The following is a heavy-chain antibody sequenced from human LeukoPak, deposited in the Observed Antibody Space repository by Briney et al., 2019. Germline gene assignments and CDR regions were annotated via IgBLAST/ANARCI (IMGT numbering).Heavy chain of an antibody. Sequence: ASVKVSCKASGYTFTGYYMHWVRQAPGQGLEWMGWINPNSGGTNYAQKFQGRVTMTRDTSISTAYMELSRLRSDDTAVYYCARDQLWLSDLLNYWGQGTLVTVSS. D-gene: IGHD5-18*01. V-gene: IGHV1-2*02. J-gene: IGHJ4*02. CDR2: INPNSGGT. CDR3: ARDQLWLSDLLNY. CDR1: GYTFTGYY.